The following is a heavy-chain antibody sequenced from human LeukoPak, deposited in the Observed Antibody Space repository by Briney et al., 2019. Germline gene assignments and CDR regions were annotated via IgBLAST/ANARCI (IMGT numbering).Heavy chain of an antibody. CDR1: GFTFSNFW. D-gene: IGHD1-14*01. CDR3: GRVQKTQTGGTPDY. V-gene: IGHV3-7*01. Sequence: GGSLRLSCAASGFTFSNFWMTWVRQAPGKGLEWVANIKQDGSEKYYVDSVKGRFTISRDNAKNPLYLQVNSLRDDDTAVYYCGRVQKTQTGGTPDYWGKGTLVTVSS. CDR2: IKQDGSEK. J-gene: IGHJ4*02.